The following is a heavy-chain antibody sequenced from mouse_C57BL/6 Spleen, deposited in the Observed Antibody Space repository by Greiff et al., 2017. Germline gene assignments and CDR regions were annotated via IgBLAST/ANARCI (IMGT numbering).Heavy chain of an antibody. CDR2: IDPSYSYT. Sequence: QVQLKQPGAELVMPGASVKLSCKASGYTFTSYWMHWVKQRPGKGLEWIGEIDPSYSYTNYNQKFKGKSTLTVDKSSSPAYMQLSSLTSEDSAVYYCARGHSKNAMDYLGQGTSVTVSS. CDR1: GYTFTSYW. CDR3: ARGHSKNAMDY. J-gene: IGHJ4*01. V-gene: IGHV1-69*01. D-gene: IGHD2-5*01.